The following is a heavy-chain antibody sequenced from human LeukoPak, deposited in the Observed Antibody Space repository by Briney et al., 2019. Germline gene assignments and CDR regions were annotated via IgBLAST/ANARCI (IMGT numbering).Heavy chain of an antibody. CDR2: IYYSGST. CDR3: AXXLXGSXHXYCXYYMDV. CDR1: GGSISSYY. V-gene: IGHV4-59*01. J-gene: IGHJ6*03. D-gene: IGHD6-13*01. Sequence: PSETLSLTCTVSGGSISSYYWSWIRQPPGKGLEWIGYIYYSGSTNYNPSLKSRVTISVDTSKNQFSLKLSSVTAADTAGHYCAXXLXGSXHXYCXYYMDVXGKGTTVTVSS.